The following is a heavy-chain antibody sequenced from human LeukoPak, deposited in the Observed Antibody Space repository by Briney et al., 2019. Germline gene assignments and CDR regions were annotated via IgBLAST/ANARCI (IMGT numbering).Heavy chain of an antibody. D-gene: IGHD3-16*01. Sequence: PGGSLRLFCAASGFTFSSYEMIWVRQAPGKGLEWVSYITSSGSTIYYADSVKGRFTISRDNAKDSLYLQMNSLRAEDSAIYYCSRVRMAPARRPDYWGQGTLVTVSS. CDR3: SRVRMAPARRPDY. J-gene: IGHJ4*02. CDR1: GFTFSSYE. V-gene: IGHV3-48*03. CDR2: ITSSGSTI.